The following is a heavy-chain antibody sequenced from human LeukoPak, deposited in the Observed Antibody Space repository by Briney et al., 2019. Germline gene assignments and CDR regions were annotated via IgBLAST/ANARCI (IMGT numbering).Heavy chain of an antibody. CDR3: AKISSVTANFDC. D-gene: IGHD4-17*01. Sequence: GGSLRLSCAASGFTFSTYPMGWVRQAPGKGLEWVSSIDASGAYTYYADSVKGRFTISRDNSKNTLYLQMNTLRAEDTAVYSCAKISSVTANFDCWSQGTLVTISS. J-gene: IGHJ4*02. V-gene: IGHV3-23*01. CDR2: IDASGAYT. CDR1: GFTFSTYP.